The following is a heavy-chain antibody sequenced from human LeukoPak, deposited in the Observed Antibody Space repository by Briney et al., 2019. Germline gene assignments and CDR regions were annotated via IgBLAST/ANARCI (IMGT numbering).Heavy chain of an antibody. CDR1: GGSISSGGYS. Sequence: SETLSLTCAVSGGSISSGGYSWSWIRQPPGKGLEWIGYIYHSGSTYYNPSLKSRVTISVDRSKNQFSLKLSSVTAADTAVYYCARVRGFWSGYYYYYGMDVWGQGTTVTVSS. CDR3: ARVRGFWSGYYYYYGMDV. D-gene: IGHD3-3*01. CDR2: IYHSGST. V-gene: IGHV4-30-2*01. J-gene: IGHJ6*02.